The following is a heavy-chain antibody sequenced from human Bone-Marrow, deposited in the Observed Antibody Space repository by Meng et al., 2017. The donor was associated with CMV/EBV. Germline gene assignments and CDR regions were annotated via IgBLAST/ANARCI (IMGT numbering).Heavy chain of an antibody. J-gene: IGHJ4*02. Sequence: ASVKVSCKASGFTFMSAYYMHWVRQAPGQGLEWMGWINANTGGTNYAQKFQGRVTMTRDTSLSTAYMELSSLRFDDAAVYYCARDLKVVVPAAPDYWGQGTLVTVSS. CDR1: GFTFMSAYY. CDR3: ARDLKVVVPAAPDY. D-gene: IGHD2-2*01. CDR2: INANTGGT. V-gene: IGHV1-2*02.